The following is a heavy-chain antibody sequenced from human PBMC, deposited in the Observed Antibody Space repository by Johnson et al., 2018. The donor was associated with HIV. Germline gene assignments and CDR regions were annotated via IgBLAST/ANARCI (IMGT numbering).Heavy chain of an antibody. Sequence: QVQLVESGGGLVKPGGSLRLSCAASGFTFRDYYMSWIRQAPGKGLEWVAAISYDGSNKYYADSVKDRFTISRDNSKNTLCLQMNSLRPEDTAVFYCARGNSVAAPLWAFDIWGQGTMVTVSS. V-gene: IGHV3-30-3*01. CDR3: ARGNSVAAPLWAFDI. CDR1: GFTFRDYY. CDR2: ISYDGSNK. J-gene: IGHJ3*02. D-gene: IGHD6-6*01.